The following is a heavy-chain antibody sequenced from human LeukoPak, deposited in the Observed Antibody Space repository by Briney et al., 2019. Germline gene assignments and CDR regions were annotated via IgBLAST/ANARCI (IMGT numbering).Heavy chain of an antibody. D-gene: IGHD3-3*02. CDR3: ARDLSADV. CDR2: IYTSGST. CDR1: GGSISSGSYY. V-gene: IGHV4-61*02. J-gene: IGHJ6*04. Sequence: SETLSLTCTVSGGSISSGSYYWSWIRQPARKGLEWIGRIYTSGSTNYNPSLKSRVTISVDTSKNQFSLKLSSVTAADTAVYYCARDLSADVWGKGTTVTVSS.